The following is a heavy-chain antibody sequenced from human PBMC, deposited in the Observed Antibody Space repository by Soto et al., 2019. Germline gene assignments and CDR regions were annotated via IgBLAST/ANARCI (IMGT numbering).Heavy chain of an antibody. D-gene: IGHD3-22*01. CDR1: GYTFTSYG. V-gene: IGHV1-18*04. Sequence: ASVKVSCKASGYTFTSYGISWVRQAPGQGLEWMGWISAYNGNTNYAQKLQGRVTMTTDTSTSTAYMELRSLRSDDTAVYYCARGKRSSGYYYLVGCFDPWGQGTLVTVSS. J-gene: IGHJ5*02. CDR2: ISAYNGNT. CDR3: ARGKRSSGYYYLVGCFDP.